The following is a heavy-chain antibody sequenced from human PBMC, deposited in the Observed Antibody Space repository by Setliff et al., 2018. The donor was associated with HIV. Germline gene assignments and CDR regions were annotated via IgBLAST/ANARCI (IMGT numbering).Heavy chain of an antibody. J-gene: IGHJ3*02. CDR2: INTNTGSP. D-gene: IGHD5-12*01. CDR1: GYTFTNCG. Sequence: ASVKVSCKASGYTFTNCGVSWVRQAPGQGLEWLGWINTNTGSPTYAQGFTGRFVFSLDPSVNTAYLQINSLTPDDGGVYYCAVDRHAFDIWGQGTVVTVSS. CDR3: AVDRHAFDI. V-gene: IGHV7-4-1*02.